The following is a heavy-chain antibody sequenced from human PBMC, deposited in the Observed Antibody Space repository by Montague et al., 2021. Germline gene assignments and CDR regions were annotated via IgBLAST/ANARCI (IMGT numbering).Heavy chain of an antibody. CDR1: GGSISGY. Sequence: SETLSLTGTVSGGSISGYWSWIRQPPGKGLEWLGYIYYTGTTKYNPSLRSRVTISVDTSKNQFSLKLSSVTAADTAVYYCARVDDHGHSDYWGQGTLVTVSS. V-gene: IGHV4-59*12. D-gene: IGHD1-1*01. CDR2: IYYTGTT. J-gene: IGHJ4*02. CDR3: ARVDDHGHSDY.